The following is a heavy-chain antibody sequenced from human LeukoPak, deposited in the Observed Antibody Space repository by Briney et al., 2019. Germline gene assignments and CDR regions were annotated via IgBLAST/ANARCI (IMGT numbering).Heavy chain of an antibody. D-gene: IGHD1-26*01. J-gene: IGHJ4*02. CDR2: INPNSGGT. V-gene: IGHV1-2*02. CDR3: ARDGSFDY. CDR1: GYTFTDYY. Sequence: ASVKVSCKASGYTFTDYYMHWARQAPGQGLEWMGWINPNSGGTEYAQKFQGSVTMTRDTSINTAYMELSRLRSDDTAVYYCARDGSFDYWGQGTLVTVSS.